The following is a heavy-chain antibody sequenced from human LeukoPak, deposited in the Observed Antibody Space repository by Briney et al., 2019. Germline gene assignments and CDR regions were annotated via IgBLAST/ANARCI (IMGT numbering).Heavy chain of an antibody. Sequence: SETLSLTCTVSGGSISSSSYYWGWIPQPPGKGLEWIESIYYSGTTYYNPSLKSRVTISLDAAKNQFSKRLNSVTAADTAVYYCARQVGGGRWYFDYWGQGTLVTVSS. CDR1: GGSISSSSYY. CDR3: ARQVGGGRWYFDY. CDR2: IYYSGTT. D-gene: IGHD6-19*01. J-gene: IGHJ4*02. V-gene: IGHV4-39*01.